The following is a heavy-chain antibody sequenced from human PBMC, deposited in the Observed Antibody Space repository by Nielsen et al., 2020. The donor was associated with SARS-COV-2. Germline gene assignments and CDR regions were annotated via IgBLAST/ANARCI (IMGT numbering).Heavy chain of an antibody. J-gene: IGHJ5*02. V-gene: IGHV3-33*01. D-gene: IGHD1-26*01. Sequence: GESLKISCAASGFTFSSYGMHWVRQAPGKGLEWVAVISYDGRNKYYADSVKGRFTISRDNSKITLDLQMNSLRGEDTAVYYCARDIRIVGASNWFDPWGQGTLVTVSS. CDR1: GFTFSSYG. CDR3: ARDIRIVGASNWFDP. CDR2: ISYDGRNK.